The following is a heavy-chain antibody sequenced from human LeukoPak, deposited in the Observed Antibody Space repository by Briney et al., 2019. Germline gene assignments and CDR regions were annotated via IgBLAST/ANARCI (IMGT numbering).Heavy chain of an antibody. CDR2: INPSGGST. J-gene: IGHJ5*02. CDR3: ARGTDDYDFWSGSYNWFDP. CDR1: GYTCTSYY. Sequence: ASVKVSCKASGYTCTSYYMHWVRQAPGQGLEWMGIINPSGGSTSYAQKFQGRVTMTRDTSTSTVYMELSSLRSEDTAVYYCARGTDDYDFWSGSYNWFDPWGQGTLVTVSS. D-gene: IGHD3-3*01. V-gene: IGHV1-46*03.